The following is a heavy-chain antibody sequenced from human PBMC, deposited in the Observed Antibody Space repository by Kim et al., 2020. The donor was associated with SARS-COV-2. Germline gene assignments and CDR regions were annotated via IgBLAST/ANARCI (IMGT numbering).Heavy chain of an antibody. V-gene: IGHV3-13*01. D-gene: IGHD3-22*01. J-gene: IGHJ5*02. Sequence: GGSLRLSCAASGFTFSSYDFHWVRQAAGKGLEWVSAIHISGGTYYSDSVKGRFTIYRENAKNSLYLQMNSLRDEDTAIYYCAREISYVSSAFGLDPWGQGTLVTVSS. CDR2: IHISGGT. CDR3: AREISYVSSAFGLDP. CDR1: GFTFSSYD.